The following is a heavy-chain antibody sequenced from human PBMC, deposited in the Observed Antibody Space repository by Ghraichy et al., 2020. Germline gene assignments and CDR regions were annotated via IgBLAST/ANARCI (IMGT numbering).Heavy chain of an antibody. V-gene: IGHV3-64D*06. CDR3: VIKGGRITMVQGVRPLGGYFDY. CDR1: GFTFSSYA. CDR2: ISSNGGST. D-gene: IGHD3-10*01. Sequence: GWSLRLSCSASGFTFSSYAMHWVRQAPGKGLEYVSAISSNGGSTYYADSVKGRFTISRDNSKNTLYLQMSSLRAEDTAVYYCVIKGGRITMVQGVRPLGGYFDYWGQGTLVTVSS. J-gene: IGHJ4*02.